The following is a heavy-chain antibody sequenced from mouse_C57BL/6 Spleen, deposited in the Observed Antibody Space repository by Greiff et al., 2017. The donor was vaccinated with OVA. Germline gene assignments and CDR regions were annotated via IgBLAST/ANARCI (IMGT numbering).Heavy chain of an antibody. CDR2: IYPGDGDT. Sequence: QVQLQQSGAELVKPGASVKISCKASGYAFSSYWMNWVKQRPGKGLEWIGQIYPGDGDTNYNGKFKGKSTLTADQSSSTAYRQLSSLTAEDSAVYFCARRAYYSNTGFAYWGQGTLVTVSA. J-gene: IGHJ3*01. D-gene: IGHD2-5*01. CDR3: ARRAYYSNTGFAY. CDR1: GYAFSSYW. V-gene: IGHV1-80*01.